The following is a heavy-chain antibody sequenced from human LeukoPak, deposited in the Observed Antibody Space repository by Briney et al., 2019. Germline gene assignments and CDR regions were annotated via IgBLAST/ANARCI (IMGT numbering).Heavy chain of an antibody. Sequence: GGSLRLSCAASGFTFSSHSMNWVRQAPGKGLEWVAVIWYDGSNKYYADSVKGRFTISRDNSKNTLYLQMNSLRAEDTAVYYCARDIWTYDYWGQGTLVTVSS. CDR1: GFTFSSHS. CDR2: IWYDGSNK. J-gene: IGHJ4*02. CDR3: ARDIWTYDY. V-gene: IGHV3-33*08. D-gene: IGHD3/OR15-3a*01.